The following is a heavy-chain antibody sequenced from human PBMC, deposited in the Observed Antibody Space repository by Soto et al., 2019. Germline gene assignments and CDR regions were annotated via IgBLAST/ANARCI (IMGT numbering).Heavy chain of an antibody. V-gene: IGHV1-18*01. CDR2: ISAYNANA. CDR1: GFNLINYD. CDR3: RANGSSPPFHIDY. Sequence: ASVKVSCKASGFNLINYDITWVRQAPGQGLEWMGWISAYNANANYAQKLQGRVAMTTDTSTSTAYMELTSLRSDDTAVYYCRANGSSPPFHIDYWGQGTLVTVSS. J-gene: IGHJ4*02. D-gene: IGHD6-6*01.